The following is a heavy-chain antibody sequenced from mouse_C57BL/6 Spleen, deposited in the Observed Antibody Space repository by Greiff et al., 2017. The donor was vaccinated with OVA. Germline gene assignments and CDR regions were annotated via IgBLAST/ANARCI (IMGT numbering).Heavy chain of an antibody. CDR2: IHPNSGST. CDR1: GYTFTSYW. Sequence: QVQLQQPGAELVKPGASVKLSCKASGYTFTSYWMHWVKQRPGQGLEWIGMIHPNSGSTNYNEKFKSKATLTADKSSSTAYMQLSSLTSEDSAVYYCARSYYDYDGFAYWGQGTLVTVSA. D-gene: IGHD2-4*01. J-gene: IGHJ3*01. CDR3: ARSYYDYDGFAY. V-gene: IGHV1-64*01.